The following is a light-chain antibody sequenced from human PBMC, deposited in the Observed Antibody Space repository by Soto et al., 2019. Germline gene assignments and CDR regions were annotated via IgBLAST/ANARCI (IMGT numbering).Light chain of an antibody. CDR2: DAS. Sequence: EIGLTQSPGTLSLSPGERATLSCRTSQSVIGTYLAWYQQKPGQAPRLLIYDASRRATGIPDRFSGSGSGTDFTLTISRLEPEDFAVYYCQQYETSPPMYTFGQGTKLEIK. V-gene: IGKV3-20*01. CDR3: QQYETSPPMYT. CDR1: QSVIGTY. J-gene: IGKJ2*01.